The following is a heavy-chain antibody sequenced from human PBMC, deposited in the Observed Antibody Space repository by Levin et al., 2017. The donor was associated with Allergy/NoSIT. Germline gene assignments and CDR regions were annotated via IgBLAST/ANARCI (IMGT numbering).Heavy chain of an antibody. Sequence: GESLKISCAASGFTFSSYAMSWVRQAPGKGLEWVSAISGSGGSTYYADSVKGRFTISRDNSKNTLYLQMNSLRAEDTAVYYCAKDNAGFLEWLLSYYYDYGMDVWGQGTTVTVSS. J-gene: IGHJ6*02. D-gene: IGHD3-3*01. CDR2: ISGSGGST. V-gene: IGHV3-23*01. CDR1: GFTFSSYA. CDR3: AKDNAGFLEWLLSYYYDYGMDV.